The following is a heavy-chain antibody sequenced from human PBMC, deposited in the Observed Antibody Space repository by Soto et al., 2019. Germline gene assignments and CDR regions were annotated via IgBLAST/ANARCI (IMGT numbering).Heavy chain of an antibody. D-gene: IGHD3-16*01. CDR3: TRAVEMAPKDEGGAFDI. CDR2: IRSKANSYAT. J-gene: IGHJ3*02. CDR1: GFTFSGSA. Sequence: GGSLRLSCAASGFTFSGSAMHWVRQASGKGLEWVGRIRSKANSYATAYAASVKGRFTISRDDSKNTAYLQMNSLKTEDTAVYYCTRAVEMAPKDEGGAFDIWGQGTMVTVSS. V-gene: IGHV3-73*01.